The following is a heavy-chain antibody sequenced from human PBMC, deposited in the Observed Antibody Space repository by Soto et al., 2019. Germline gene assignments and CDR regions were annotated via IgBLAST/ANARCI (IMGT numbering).Heavy chain of an antibody. J-gene: IGHJ4*02. CDR2: IYYSGST. D-gene: IGHD4-17*01. Sequence: QLQLQESGPGLVKPSETLSLTCTVSGGSISSSSYYWGWIRQPPGKGLEWIRGIYYSGSTYYNPSIKSRLTISVHTSKNQFSLKLRSVTAADTAVYYCARYYDDLNPYYFDYWGQGTLVTVSS. V-gene: IGHV4-39*01. CDR3: ARYYDDLNPYYFDY. CDR1: GGSISSSSYY.